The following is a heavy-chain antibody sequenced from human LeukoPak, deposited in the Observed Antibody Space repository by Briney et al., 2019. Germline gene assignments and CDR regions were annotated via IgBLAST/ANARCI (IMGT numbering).Heavy chain of an antibody. V-gene: IGHV4-39*01. J-gene: IGHJ6*03. Sequence: SETLSLTCTVSGGSVTSSSYYWGWIRQPPGKGLEWIGNIYYSGSTYYNPSLKSRVTISVDTSKNQFSLKLSSVTAADTAVYFCAGHWDATFYYYYYMDVWGRGTTVTVSS. CDR3: AGHWDATFYYYYYMDV. D-gene: IGHD1-26*01. CDR1: GGSVTSSSYY. CDR2: IYYSGST.